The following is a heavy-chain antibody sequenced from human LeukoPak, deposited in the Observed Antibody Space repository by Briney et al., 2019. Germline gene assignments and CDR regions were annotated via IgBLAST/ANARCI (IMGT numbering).Heavy chain of an antibody. CDR2: IYYSGST. J-gene: IGHJ4*02. Sequence: SETLSLTCTVSGGSISNSYYYWGWIRQPPGKGLEWIGSIYYSGSTYYNPSLKSRVTISVDTSKNQFSLKLSSVTAADTAVYYCARHGYLVYWGQGTLVTVSS. V-gene: IGHV4-39*01. D-gene: IGHD2-2*03. CDR1: GGSISNSYYY. CDR3: ARHGYLVY.